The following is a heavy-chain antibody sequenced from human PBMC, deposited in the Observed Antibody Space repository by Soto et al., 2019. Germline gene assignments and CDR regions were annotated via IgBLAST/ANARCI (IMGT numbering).Heavy chain of an antibody. D-gene: IGHD3-9*01. Sequence: GGSLRLSCAASGFTFSNYAMSWVRQAPGKGLEWVSGFSGSGGSTYYAASVKGRFTISRDNSKNTLYLQMNSLRAEDTAIYYCPKGDKYFDILGPGDYWGQGHVVTVSS. J-gene: IGHJ4*02. V-gene: IGHV3-23*01. CDR3: PKGDKYFDILGPGDY. CDR1: GFTFSNYA. CDR2: FSGSGGST.